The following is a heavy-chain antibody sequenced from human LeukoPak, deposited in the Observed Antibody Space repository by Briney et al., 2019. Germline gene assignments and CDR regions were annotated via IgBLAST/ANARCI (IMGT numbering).Heavy chain of an antibody. CDR2: IYYSGST. Sequence: SETLSLTCSVSGGSISRADYYLTWIRQPPGKGLECIGYIYYSGSTYYNPSLKSRVLISVDTSKNQFSLKLSSVTAADTAVYYCARDLGYDSSGFYYFGYFDIWGRGALVTVSS. CDR1: GGSISRADYY. J-gene: IGHJ4*02. V-gene: IGHV4-30-4*01. D-gene: IGHD3-22*01. CDR3: ARDLGYDSSGFYYFGYFDI.